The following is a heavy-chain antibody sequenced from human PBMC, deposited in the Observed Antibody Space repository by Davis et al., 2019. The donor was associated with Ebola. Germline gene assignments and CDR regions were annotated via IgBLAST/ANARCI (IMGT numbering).Heavy chain of an antibody. CDR2: ISYDGSNK. D-gene: IGHD4-17*01. CDR3: ARDVGGTVTYDY. J-gene: IGHJ4*02. Sequence: GESLKISCAASGFTFSSYAMHWVRQAPGKGLEWVAVISYDGSNKYYADSVKGRFTISRDNAKNTLYLQMNSLRAEDTAVYYCARDVGGTVTYDYWGQGTLVTVSS. CDR1: GFTFSSYA. V-gene: IGHV3-30-3*01.